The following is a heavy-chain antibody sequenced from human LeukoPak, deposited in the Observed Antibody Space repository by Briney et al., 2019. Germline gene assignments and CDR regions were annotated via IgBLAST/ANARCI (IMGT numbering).Heavy chain of an antibody. CDR3: AKRGDFTGTDCYYFDY. Sequence: GGSLRLSCAASGFTFSSYGIHWVRQAPGKGLEWVAAISYDGRNKHYTDSVKGRFTLSRDNSKNTLYLQMTSLRGDDTAVYYCAKRGDFTGTDCYYFDYWGQGTSVTVSS. CDR2: ISYDGRNK. D-gene: IGHD2-21*02. J-gene: IGHJ4*02. V-gene: IGHV3-30*18. CDR1: GFTFSSYG.